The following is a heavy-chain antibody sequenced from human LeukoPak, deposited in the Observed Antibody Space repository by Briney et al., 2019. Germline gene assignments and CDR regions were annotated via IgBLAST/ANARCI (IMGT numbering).Heavy chain of an antibody. D-gene: IGHD5-24*01. Sequence: ASVKVSCKASGGTFSSYAISWVRQAPGQGLEWMGRIIPILGIANYAQKFQGRVTITADKSTSTAYMELSSLRSEDTAVYYCARDGWDGHNYNAGYFQHWGQGTLVTVSS. CDR3: ARDGWDGHNYNAGYFQH. V-gene: IGHV1-69*04. J-gene: IGHJ1*01. CDR2: IIPILGIA. CDR1: GGTFSSYA.